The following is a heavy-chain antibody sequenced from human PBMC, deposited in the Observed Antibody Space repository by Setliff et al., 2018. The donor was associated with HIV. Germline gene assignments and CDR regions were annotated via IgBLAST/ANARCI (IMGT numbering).Heavy chain of an antibody. CDR1: GGSFIGSSFQ. J-gene: IGHJ4*02. V-gene: IGHV4-39*07. CDR3: AGGPPFAY. CDR2: IAYSGTTMYF. Sequence: PSETLSLTCNVSGGSFIGSSFQSTWIRQAPGKGLEWIGGIAYSGTTMYFNYNPSLESRLSLSEDTSRHQFSLKLTSVTADDTGIYYCAGGPPFAYWGQGLLVTVSS.